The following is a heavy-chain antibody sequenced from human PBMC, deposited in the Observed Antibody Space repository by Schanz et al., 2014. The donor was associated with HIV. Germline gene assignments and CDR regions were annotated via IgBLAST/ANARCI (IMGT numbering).Heavy chain of an antibody. CDR2: MNQDGSRK. D-gene: IGHD3-22*01. V-gene: IGHV3-7*01. J-gene: IGHJ3*02. Sequence: EVQLVESGGGLVQPGGSLRLSCAASGFTFSSDWMTWVRQAPGKGLEMVANMNQDGSRKYYVDSVKGRFTISRDNAANSLFLQMNSLRAEDTAVYYCVHDDSDNDGFDMWGQGTMVTVSS. CDR1: GFTFSSDW. CDR3: VHDDSDNDGFDM.